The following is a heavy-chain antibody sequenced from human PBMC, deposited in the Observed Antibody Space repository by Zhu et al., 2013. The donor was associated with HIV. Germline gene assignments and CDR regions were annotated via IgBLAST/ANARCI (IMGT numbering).Heavy chain of an antibody. V-gene: IGHV1-69*01. CDR2: IITIIGTP. CDR3: ASPPVTHPEELDAFDR. J-gene: IGHJ3*01. Sequence: QVQLVQSGAEVKKPGSSVKVSCKASGGAFSGYVIGWVRQAPGQGLEWMGEIITIIGTPNYAQKFQGRVTITADESTSTAYMELSSLRFEDTAVYYCASPPVTHPEELDAFDRLGPRDKWSPSLQ. CDR1: GGAFSGYV. D-gene: IGHD4-17*01.